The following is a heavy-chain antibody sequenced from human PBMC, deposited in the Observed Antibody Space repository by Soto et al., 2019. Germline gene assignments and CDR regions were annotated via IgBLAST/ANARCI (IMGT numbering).Heavy chain of an antibody. V-gene: IGHV5-10-1*01. CDR1: GYSFSGYW. CDR2: IDPSDSQT. CDR3: ARQIYDSDTGPNFQYYFDS. Sequence: ESLKISCKGSGYSFSGYWITWVRQKPGKGLEWMGRIDPSDSQTYYSPSFRGHVTISVTKSITTVFLQWSSLRASDTAMYYCARQIYDSDTGPNFQYYFDSWGQGTPVTVSS. D-gene: IGHD3-22*01. J-gene: IGHJ4*02.